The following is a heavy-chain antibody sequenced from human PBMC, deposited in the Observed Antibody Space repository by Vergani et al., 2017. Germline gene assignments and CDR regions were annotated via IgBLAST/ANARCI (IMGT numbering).Heavy chain of an antibody. J-gene: IGHJ2*01. V-gene: IGHV4-59*01. CDR2: IYYSGST. CDR3: ARIGAARRRYFDL. CDR1: GGSISSYY. D-gene: IGHD6-6*01. Sequence: QLQLQESGPGLVKPSETLSLTCTVSGGSISSYYWSWIRQPPGKGLEWIGYIYYSGSTNYNPSLKSRVTISVDTSKNQFSLKLSSVTAADTAVYYCARIGAARRRYFDLWGRGTLVTVSS.